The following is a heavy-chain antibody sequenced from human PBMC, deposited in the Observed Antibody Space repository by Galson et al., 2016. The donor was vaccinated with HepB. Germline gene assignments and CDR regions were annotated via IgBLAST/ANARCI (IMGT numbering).Heavy chain of an antibody. D-gene: IGHD1-1*01. Sequence: SVKVSCKASGFNFRSSAVQWVRQARGQRLEWIGWIVVGNGHTNYADKLQGGVTITRDMSTGTAYMELSSLRSEDTALYYCAATQQLSGAFDIWGQGTMVTVSS. CDR3: AATQQLSGAFDI. CDR1: GFNFRSSA. CDR2: IVVGNGHT. J-gene: IGHJ3*02. V-gene: IGHV1-58*01.